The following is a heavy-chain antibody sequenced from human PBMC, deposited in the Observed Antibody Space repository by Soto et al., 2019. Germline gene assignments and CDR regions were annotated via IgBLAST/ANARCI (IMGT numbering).Heavy chain of an antibody. V-gene: IGHV4-31*03. J-gene: IGHJ3*02. CDR1: GGSISSGGYY. CDR2: IYYSGST. D-gene: IGHD2-2*01. Sequence: QVQLQESGAGLVKPSQSLSLTCTVSGGSISSGGYYWSWIRQHPGKGLEWIGYIYYSGSTYYNPSLKSRVTISVDTSKNQFSLKLSSVTAADTAVYYCARDLELGYCSSTSCSGDAFDIWGQGTMVTVSS. CDR3: ARDLELGYCSSTSCSGDAFDI.